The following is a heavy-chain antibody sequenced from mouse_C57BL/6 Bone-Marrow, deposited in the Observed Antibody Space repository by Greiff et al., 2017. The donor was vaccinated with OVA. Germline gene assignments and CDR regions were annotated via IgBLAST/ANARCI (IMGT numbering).Heavy chain of an antibody. J-gene: IGHJ2*01. Sequence: EVQRVESGGGLVQPGGSMKLSCVASGFTFSNYWMNWVRQSPEKGLEWVAQIRLKSDNYATHYAESVKGRFTISRDDSKSSVYLQMNNLRAEDTGIYYCAGRGQTGYFDYWGQGTTLTVSS. D-gene: IGHD4-1*01. CDR3: AGRGQTGYFDY. CDR2: IRLKSDNYAT. CDR1: GFTFSNYW. V-gene: IGHV6-3*01.